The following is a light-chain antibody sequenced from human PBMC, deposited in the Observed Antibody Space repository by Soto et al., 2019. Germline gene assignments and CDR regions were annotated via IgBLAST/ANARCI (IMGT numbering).Light chain of an antibody. CDR1: QSVSSN. J-gene: IGKJ5*01. V-gene: IGKV3-15*01. CDR2: GAS. Sequence: DILMTQSPATLAVSPGERATLSCRASQSVSSNLAWYQQKPGQAPRLLIYGASTRATDIPARFSGSGSGTEVTLTISSLQSEDFAFYYCQHNNSWPITFGQGTRLEIK. CDR3: QHNNSWPIT.